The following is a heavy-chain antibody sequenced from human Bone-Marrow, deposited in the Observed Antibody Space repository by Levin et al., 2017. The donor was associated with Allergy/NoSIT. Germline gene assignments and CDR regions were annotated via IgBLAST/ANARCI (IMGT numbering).Heavy chain of an antibody. CDR2: LNQSGGT. V-gene: IGHV4-34*01. CDR3: TTGPRYPANY. D-gene: IGHD3-9*01. J-gene: IGHJ4*02. CDR1: GASMGGYY. Sequence: ESLKISCAVHGASMGGYYWTWIRQPPGKGLEWIGELNQSGGTNYNPSLKSRVTISTDTSNNQFSLTLTSVTAADTAAYYCTTGPRYPANYWGQGTLVTVSS.